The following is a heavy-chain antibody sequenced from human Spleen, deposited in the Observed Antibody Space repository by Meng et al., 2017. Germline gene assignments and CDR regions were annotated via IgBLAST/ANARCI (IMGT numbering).Heavy chain of an antibody. D-gene: IGHD3-10*01. V-gene: IGHV4-59*12. Sequence: SETLSLTCTVSGGSISSYYWSWIRQPPGKGLEWIGYIYYSGSTNYNPSLKSRVTISVDTSKNQFSLKLSSVTAADTAVYYCARDRGTMVRGVIITSWFDPWGQGTRVTGSS. CDR3: ARDRGTMVRGVIITSWFDP. CDR2: IYYSGST. CDR1: GGSISSYY. J-gene: IGHJ5*02.